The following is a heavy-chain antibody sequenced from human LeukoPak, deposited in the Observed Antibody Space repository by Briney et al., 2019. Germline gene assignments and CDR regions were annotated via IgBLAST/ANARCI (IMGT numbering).Heavy chain of an antibody. J-gene: IGHJ4*02. CDR2: IRSKACGGTT. V-gene: IGHV3-49*04. Sequence: PGGSLRLSCTASGFTFGDYAMSWVRQAPGKGLEWVGFIRSKACGGTTEYAASVKGRFTISRDDSKSIAYLQMNSLKTEDTAVYYCTSYYDSSGYLHDYWGQGTLVTVSS. D-gene: IGHD3-22*01. CDR1: GFTFGDYA. CDR3: TSYYDSSGYLHDY.